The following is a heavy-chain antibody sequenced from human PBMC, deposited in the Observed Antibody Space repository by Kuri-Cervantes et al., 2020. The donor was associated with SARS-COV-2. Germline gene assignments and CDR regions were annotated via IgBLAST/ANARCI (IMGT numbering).Heavy chain of an antibody. J-gene: IGHJ4*02. CDR3: ARVSANYYDSSGYITTALSYFDY. D-gene: IGHD3-22*01. V-gene: IGHV4-59*01. CDR1: GGSFSGYY. Sequence: SETLSLTCAVYGGSFSGYYWSWIRQPPGKGLEWIGYIYYSGSTNYNPSLKSRVTISVDTSKNQFSLKLSSVTAADTAVYYCARVSANYYDSSGYITTALSYFDYWGQGTLVTVSS. CDR2: IYYSGST.